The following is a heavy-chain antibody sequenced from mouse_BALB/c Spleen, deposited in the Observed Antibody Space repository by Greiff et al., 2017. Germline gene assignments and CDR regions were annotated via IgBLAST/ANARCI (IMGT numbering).Heavy chain of an antibody. CDR2: IDPANGNT. Sequence: EVQLQQSGAELVKPGASVKLSCTASGFNIKDTYMHWVKQRPEQGLEWIGRIDPANGNTKYDPKFQGKATITADTSSNTAYLQLSSLTSEDTAVYYCARRGQLGLRFAYWGQGTLVTVSA. V-gene: IGHV14-3*02. CDR3: ARRGQLGLRFAY. CDR1: GFNIKDTY. D-gene: IGHD3-1*01. J-gene: IGHJ3*01.